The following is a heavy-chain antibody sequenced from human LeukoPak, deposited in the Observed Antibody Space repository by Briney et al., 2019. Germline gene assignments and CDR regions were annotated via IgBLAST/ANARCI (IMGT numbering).Heavy chain of an antibody. CDR3: ARGPLRGSVIVGATQDY. Sequence: ASVKVSCEASGYTFTSYGISWVRQAPGQGLEWMGWISAYNGNTNYAQKLQGRVTMTTDTSTSTAYMELRSLRSDDTAVYYCARGPLRGSVIVGATQDYWGQGTLVTVSS. V-gene: IGHV1-18*01. D-gene: IGHD1-26*01. J-gene: IGHJ4*02. CDR2: ISAYNGNT. CDR1: GYTFTSYG.